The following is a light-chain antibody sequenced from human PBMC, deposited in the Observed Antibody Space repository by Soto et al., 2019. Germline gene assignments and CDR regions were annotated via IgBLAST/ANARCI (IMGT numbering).Light chain of an antibody. J-gene: IGLJ1*01. V-gene: IGLV2-8*01. CDR1: SSDIGDYNY. Sequence: QSVLTQPPSASGSPGQSVTISCTGTSSDIGDYNYVSWYQQHPGKAPKLMIYEVSKRPSGVPDRFSGSKSGSTASLTVSGLQAEDEADYYCSSYAGSNSPSVFGSGTKVTVL. CDR2: EVS. CDR3: SSYAGSNSPSV.